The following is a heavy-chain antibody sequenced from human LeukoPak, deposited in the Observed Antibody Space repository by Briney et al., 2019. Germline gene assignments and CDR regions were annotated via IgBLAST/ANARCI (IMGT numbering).Heavy chain of an antibody. J-gene: IGHJ3*02. Sequence: GGSLRLSCAASGFTFSSYAMSWVRQAPGKGLEWVSAISGSGGSTYYADSVKGRFTISRDNSKNTLYLQMNSLRAEDTAVYCCAKDFLLRDAFDIWGQGTMVTVSS. CDR1: GFTFSSYA. D-gene: IGHD2-15*01. CDR3: AKDFLLRDAFDI. V-gene: IGHV3-23*01. CDR2: ISGSGGST.